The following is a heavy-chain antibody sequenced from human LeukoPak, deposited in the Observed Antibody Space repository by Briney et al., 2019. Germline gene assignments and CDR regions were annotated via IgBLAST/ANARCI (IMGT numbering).Heavy chain of an antibody. D-gene: IGHD3-9*01. Sequence: PSETLSLTCTVSGGSISSYYWSWIRQPPGKGLEWIGYIYYSGSTNYNPSLKSRVTISVDTSKNQFSLKLSSVTAADTAVYYCASRNYYDILTGWDGAFDIWGQGTMVTVSS. CDR2: IYYSGST. V-gene: IGHV4-59*01. CDR3: ASRNYYDILTGWDGAFDI. CDR1: GGSISSYY. J-gene: IGHJ3*02.